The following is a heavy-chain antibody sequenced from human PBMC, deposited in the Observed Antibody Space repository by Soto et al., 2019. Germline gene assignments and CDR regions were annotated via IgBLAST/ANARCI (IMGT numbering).Heavy chain of an antibody. CDR2: IRSKAYGVTT. CDR1: EFTFGDYA. D-gene: IGHD2-2*01. CDR3: TRDEGYQLLPFDY. V-gene: IGHV3-49*03. J-gene: IGHJ4*02. Sequence: GGSLGIACISSEFTFGDYAMSWFRQAPGKGLDWVAFIRSKAYGVTTEYAASVKGRFTITRDDSKSIAYLQMNSLKTEDTAVYYCTRDEGYQLLPFDYWGQGTMVTVSS.